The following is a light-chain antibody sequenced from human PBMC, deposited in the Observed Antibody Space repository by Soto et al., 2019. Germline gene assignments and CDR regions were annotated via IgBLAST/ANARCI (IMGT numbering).Light chain of an antibody. Sequence: QSALTQPASVSGSPGQSITISCTGTNSDVGGYNYVSWYQQHPGKAPKLMIYEVIKRPSGVSHRFSGSKSGNTASLTISGLQAEDEADYYCSSYTSSSTYFFGIGTKVTVL. V-gene: IGLV2-14*01. CDR1: NSDVGGYNY. J-gene: IGLJ1*01. CDR2: EVI. CDR3: SSYTSSSTYF.